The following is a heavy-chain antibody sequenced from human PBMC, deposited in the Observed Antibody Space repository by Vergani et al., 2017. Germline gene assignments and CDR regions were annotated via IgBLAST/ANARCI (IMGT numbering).Heavy chain of an antibody. CDR3: AKTSNYDFWSGYYMGLDY. CDR1: GFSFPGYA. CDR2: ISGSGGST. Sequence: EVQLLESGGGLVQPGGSLRLSCEASGFSFPGYAMSWVRQAPGKGLECVSAISGSGGSTYYADSVKGRFTISRDNSKNTLYLQMNSLRAEDTAVYYCAKTSNYDFWSGYYMGLDYWGQGTLVTVSS. J-gene: IGHJ4*02. V-gene: IGHV3-23*01. D-gene: IGHD3-3*01.